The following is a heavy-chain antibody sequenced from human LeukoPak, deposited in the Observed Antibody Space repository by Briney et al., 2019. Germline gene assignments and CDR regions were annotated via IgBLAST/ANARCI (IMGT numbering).Heavy chain of an antibody. CDR1: GGSISSYY. J-gene: IGHJ4*02. D-gene: IGHD2-15*01. CDR2: ISYSGST. CDR3: ARLWSPMVEIDY. V-gene: IGHV4-59*08. Sequence: SETLSLTSRVSGGSISSYYWSWIRQPPGKGLEWIGYISYSGSTKYNPSLKSRVTISVDTSKNQFSLKVSSVTAADTAVYYCARLWSPMVEIDYWGQGTLVTVSS.